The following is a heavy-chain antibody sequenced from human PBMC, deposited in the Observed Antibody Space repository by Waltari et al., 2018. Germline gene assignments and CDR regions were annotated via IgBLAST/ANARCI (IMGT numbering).Heavy chain of an antibody. CDR3: ARDGAAGARQLYYGMDV. J-gene: IGHJ6*02. V-gene: IGHV3-33*01. D-gene: IGHD3-10*01. CDR1: GFNFHIRG. Sequence: QVQLVESGGGVVQPGRSLRLSCAAPGFNFHIRGLPWVRQAPGKGMEWVAFIWYDGSNKYYADSVQGRFTISRDNNKNTVSLEMDSLRAEDTAVYYCARDGAAGARQLYYGMDVWGQGITVTVSS. CDR2: IWYDGSNK.